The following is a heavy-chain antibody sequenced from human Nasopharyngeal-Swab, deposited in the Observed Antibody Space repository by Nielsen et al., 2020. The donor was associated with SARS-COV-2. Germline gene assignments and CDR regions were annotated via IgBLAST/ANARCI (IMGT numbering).Heavy chain of an antibody. J-gene: IGHJ4*02. Sequence: ASVKVSCKASGYTFTSYGISWVRQAPGQGLEWMGWISAYNGNTNYAQKFQGRVTITADKSTSTAYMELSSLRSEDTAVYYCARGDGRYYFDYWGQGTLVTVSS. CDR2: ISAYNGNT. V-gene: IGHV1-18*01. CDR1: GYTFTSYG. CDR3: ARGDGRYYFDY. D-gene: IGHD5-24*01.